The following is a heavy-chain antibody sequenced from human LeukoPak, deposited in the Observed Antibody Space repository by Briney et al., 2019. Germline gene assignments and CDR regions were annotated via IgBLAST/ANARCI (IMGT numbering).Heavy chain of an antibody. CDR1: GLTFSTYS. CDR2: IFNSGAKT. CDR3: AKDVVPDSGWDLDY. Sequence: GGSLRLSCAASGLTFSTYSMTWVRQGPGKGLEWVSSIFNSGAKTFYADSVKGRFTISRDNSKNTLYLQMNGLRVEDTAVYYCAKDVVPDSGWDLDYWGQGTLVTVSS. D-gene: IGHD6-19*01. V-gene: IGHV3-23*01. J-gene: IGHJ4*02.